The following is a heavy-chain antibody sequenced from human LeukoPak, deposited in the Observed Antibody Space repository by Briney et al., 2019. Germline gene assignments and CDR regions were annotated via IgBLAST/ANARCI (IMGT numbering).Heavy chain of an antibody. Sequence: ASVKVSCKASGYTFTTHSINWLRQAPGQGLEWMGWINPNSGGTNYAQKFQGRVTMTRDTSISTAYMELSRLRSNDTAVYYCARSKGHDAFDIWGQGTMVTVSS. CDR3: ARSKGHDAFDI. CDR2: INPNSGGT. J-gene: IGHJ3*02. CDR1: GYTFTTHS. V-gene: IGHV1-2*02. D-gene: IGHD5/OR15-5a*01.